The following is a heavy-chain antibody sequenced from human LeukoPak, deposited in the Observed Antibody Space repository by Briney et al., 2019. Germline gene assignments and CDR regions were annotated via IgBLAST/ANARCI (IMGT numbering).Heavy chain of an antibody. D-gene: IGHD6-19*01. V-gene: IGHV4-61*02. Sequence: PSQTLSLTCTVSGGSISSGSYYWSWIRQPAGKGLEWIGRIYTSGSTNYNPSLKSRVTIPVDTSKNQFSLKLSSVTAADTAVYYCARGRGSSGWYRAPVIWGQGTMVTVSS. CDR1: GGSISSGSYY. CDR3: ARGRGSSGWYRAPVI. J-gene: IGHJ3*02. CDR2: IYTSGST.